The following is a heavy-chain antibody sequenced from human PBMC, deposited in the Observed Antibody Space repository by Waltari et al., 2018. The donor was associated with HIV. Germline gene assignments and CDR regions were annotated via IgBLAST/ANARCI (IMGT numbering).Heavy chain of an antibody. CDR1: GYSFSSYW. J-gene: IGHJ4*02. CDR3: ARSDFWSGKFAF. V-gene: IGHV5-51*01. CDR2: IYPDDSDT. D-gene: IGHD3-3*01. Sequence: EVRLVQSGAEVKKPGESLRVSCKGCGYSFSSYWIGWVRQMPGKGLEWMGIIYPDDSDTRYNPAFQGQVRLSADKSISTAYLQWSSLKASDTAIYYCARSDFWSGKFAFWGQGTLVTVSS.